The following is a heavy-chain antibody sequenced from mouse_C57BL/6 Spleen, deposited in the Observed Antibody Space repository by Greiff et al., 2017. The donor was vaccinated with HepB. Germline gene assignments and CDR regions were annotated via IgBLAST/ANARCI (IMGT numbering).Heavy chain of an antibody. CDR3: AREGNYDAMDY. Sequence: QVQLKESGPELVKPGASVKISCKASGYAFSSSWMNWVKQRPGKGLEWIGRIYPGDGDTNYNGKFKGKATLTADKSSSTAYMQLSSLTSEDSAVYFCAREGNYDAMDYWGQGTSVTVSS. J-gene: IGHJ4*01. V-gene: IGHV1-82*01. CDR1: GYAFSSSW. D-gene: IGHD2-1*01. CDR2: IYPGDGDT.